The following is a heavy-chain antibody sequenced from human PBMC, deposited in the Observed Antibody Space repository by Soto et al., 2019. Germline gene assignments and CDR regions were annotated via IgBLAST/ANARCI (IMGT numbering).Heavy chain of an antibody. CDR1: GFTITSSA. J-gene: IGHJ6*02. CDR3: ARVTTYYYYYGMDV. CDR2: IVVGSGNT. Sequence: SVKVSCKASGFTITSSAMQCVRQARGQRLEWIGWIVVGSGNTNYAQKFQERVTITRDMSTSTAYMELSSLRSEDTAVYYCARVTTYYYYYGMDVWGQGTTVTVSS. V-gene: IGHV1-58*02. D-gene: IGHD4-17*01.